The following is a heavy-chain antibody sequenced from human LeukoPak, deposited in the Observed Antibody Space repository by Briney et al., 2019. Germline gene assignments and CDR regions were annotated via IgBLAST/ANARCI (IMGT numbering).Heavy chain of an antibody. CDR2: IYYSGST. V-gene: IGHV4-30-4*08. D-gene: IGHD5-18*01. Sequence: LRLSCAASGFTFSSYAMSWVRQAPGKGLEWIGYIYYSGSTYYNPSLKSRVTISVDTSKNQFSLKLSSVTAADTAVYYCARGVPPQPTNWFDPWGQGTLVTVSS. CDR3: ARGVPPQPTNWFDP. CDR1: GFTFSSYA. J-gene: IGHJ5*02.